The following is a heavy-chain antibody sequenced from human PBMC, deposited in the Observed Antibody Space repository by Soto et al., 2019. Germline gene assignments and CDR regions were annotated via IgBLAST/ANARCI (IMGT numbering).Heavy chain of an antibody. CDR1: GFTLSTYA. V-gene: IGHV3-23*01. Sequence: GGSLRLSCAASGFTLSTYAMTWVRQAPGEGLECVSGIVGSGDEIHYADSVKGRFTISKDNSKNTLYLQMNSLRADDTAVYYCAKDAVYNDGLWLMNHWGQGTLVTVSS. D-gene: IGHD2-21*01. CDR3: AKDAVYNDGLWLMNH. CDR2: IVGSGDEI. J-gene: IGHJ4*02.